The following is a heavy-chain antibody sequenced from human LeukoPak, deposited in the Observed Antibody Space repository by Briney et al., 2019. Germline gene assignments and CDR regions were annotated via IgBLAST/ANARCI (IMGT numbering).Heavy chain of an antibody. J-gene: IGHJ4*02. Sequence: SETLSLTCAVYGGSFNGYYWSRIRQPPGKGLEWIGEINHSGSTNYNPSLKSRVTISVDTSKNQFSLKLSSVTAADTAVYYCARHIGIATYYFDYWGQGTLVTVSS. V-gene: IGHV4-34*01. CDR3: ARHIGIATYYFDY. CDR1: GGSFNGYY. D-gene: IGHD6-13*01. CDR2: INHSGST.